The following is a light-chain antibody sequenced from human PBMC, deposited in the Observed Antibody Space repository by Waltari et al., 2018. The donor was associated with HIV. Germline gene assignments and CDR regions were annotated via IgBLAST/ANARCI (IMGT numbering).Light chain of an antibody. V-gene: IGLV3-21*04. Sequence: SYVLTQPPSVSVAPGKTARITCGGTNIGSKSVHWYQQKPGQAPLLVIYYDSARPSGIPERFSDSNSGNTATLTISRVEAGDEADYYCQVWDSSSDHVVFGGGTNLTVL. CDR3: QVWDSSSDHVV. CDR1: NIGSKS. J-gene: IGLJ2*01. CDR2: YDS.